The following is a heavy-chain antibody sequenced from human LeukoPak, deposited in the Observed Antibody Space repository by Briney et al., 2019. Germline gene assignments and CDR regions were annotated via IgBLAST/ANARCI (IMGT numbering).Heavy chain of an antibody. D-gene: IGHD1-26*01. V-gene: IGHV3-7*01. CDR3: AREGKGSYFDY. J-gene: IGHJ4*02. CDR2: IKQDGSEK. Sequence: GGSLRLSCAASGFTFSSYWMSWVRQAPGKGLEWVANIKQDGSEKYYVDSVKGRFTISRDNAKNSLYLEMNSLRAEDTAVYYCAREGKGSYFDYWGQGTLVTVSS. CDR1: GFTFSSYW.